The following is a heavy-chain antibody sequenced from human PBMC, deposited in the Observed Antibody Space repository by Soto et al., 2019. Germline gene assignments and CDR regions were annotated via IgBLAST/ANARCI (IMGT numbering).Heavy chain of an antibody. V-gene: IGHV1-2*04. CDR3: VRVNVPGPEIFDY. J-gene: IGHJ4*01. CDR1: GYTFTGYY. Sequence: QVQLVQSGAEVKKPGASVQVSCKASGYTFTGYYMHWVRQAPGQGLEWMGWINPNSGGTNDAQKFQSWVTMISDTSISTGHMARSRLRSDDTAGYYCVRVNVPGPEIFDYWGHGTRDPVS. CDR2: INPNSGGT.